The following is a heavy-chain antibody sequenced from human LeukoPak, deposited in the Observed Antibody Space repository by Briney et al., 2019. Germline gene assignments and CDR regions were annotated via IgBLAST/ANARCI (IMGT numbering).Heavy chain of an antibody. J-gene: IGHJ3*02. V-gene: IGHV3-74*01. CDR3: ARARGGLSADAFDI. D-gene: IGHD6-19*01. CDR1: GFTFDNYW. Sequence: PRGSLRPSCAAAGFTFDNYWTHWVSHAPEKGLVWVSIIHSGESSTSYEDSVRGLFTISRDYARNTLSLQMNSRRAEDTAVYYCARARGGLSADAFDIWGQGTMVTVSS. CDR2: IHSGESST.